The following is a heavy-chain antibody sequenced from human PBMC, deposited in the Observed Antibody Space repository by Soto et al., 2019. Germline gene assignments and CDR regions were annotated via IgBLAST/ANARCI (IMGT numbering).Heavy chain of an antibody. CDR2: IYYSGAT. CDR3: ARDKNLEPTVWGY. J-gene: IGHJ4*02. D-gene: IGHD7-27*01. CDR1: GDSMGSGGHY. V-gene: IGHV4-31*03. Sequence: SETLSLTCSASGDSMGSGGHYYNWIRQIPGKGLEWIGYIYYSGATHYNPSLRGRVSISIDTSKNQFSLRLISVSAADTALYFCARDKNLEPTVWGYWGQGTQVTSPQ.